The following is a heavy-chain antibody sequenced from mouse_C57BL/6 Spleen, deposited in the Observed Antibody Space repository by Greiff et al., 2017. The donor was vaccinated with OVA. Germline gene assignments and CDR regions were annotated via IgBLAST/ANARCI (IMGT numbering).Heavy chain of an antibody. CDR2: IYPGDGDT. D-gene: IGHD2-3*01. Sequence: QVQLKQSGAELVKPGASVKISCKASGYAFSSYWMNWVKQRPGKGLEWIGQIYPGDGDTNYNGKFKGKATLTADKSSSTAYMQLSSLTSEDSAVYFCARSGWLLGNAMDYWGQGTSVTVSS. CDR3: ARSGWLLGNAMDY. V-gene: IGHV1-80*01. CDR1: GYAFSSYW. J-gene: IGHJ4*01.